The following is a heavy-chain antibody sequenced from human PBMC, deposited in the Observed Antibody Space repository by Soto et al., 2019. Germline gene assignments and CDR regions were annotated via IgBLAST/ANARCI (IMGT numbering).Heavy chain of an antibody. D-gene: IGHD2-8*02. CDR2: FSLSGTT. J-gene: IGHJ4*02. CDR3: ARGMTPPGAPAWYYFDS. Sequence: SETLSLTCTVSGASITSSSYWSWVRQPAGKGLEWIGRFSLSGTTNYTPSLRSRVTMPADVSKNQFSLRLTSVTAADTALYYCARGMTPPGAPAWYYFDSWGQGTLVTVSS. CDR1: GASITSSSY. V-gene: IGHV4-4*07.